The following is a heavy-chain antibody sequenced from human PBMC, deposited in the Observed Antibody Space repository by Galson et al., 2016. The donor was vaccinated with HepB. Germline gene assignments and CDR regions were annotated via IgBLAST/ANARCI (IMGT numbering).Heavy chain of an antibody. CDR2: IIPIFATP. V-gene: IGHV1-69*13. D-gene: IGHD2-8*01. Sequence: SVKVSCKVSGGTFSTYPISWVRQAPGQGLEWMGGIIPIFATPSYAQKFQGRVTISADESTNTAYMELSSLRSEDTAVYYCARDSNCTHVKRLLNHYYYYYGMDVWGPGTTVTVSS. J-gene: IGHJ6*02. CDR1: GGTFSTYP. CDR3: ARDSNCTHVKRLLNHYYYYYGMDV.